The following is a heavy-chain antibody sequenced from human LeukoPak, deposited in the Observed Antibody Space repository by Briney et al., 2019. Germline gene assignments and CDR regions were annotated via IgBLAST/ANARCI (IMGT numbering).Heavy chain of an antibody. J-gene: IGHJ4*02. CDR2: ISRSGSTI. V-gene: IGHV3-48*03. CDR1: GFTFSSYE. Sequence: GGSLTLSCAASGFTFSSYEMNWVRQAPGKGLEWVSYISRSGSTIYYADSVKGRFTISRDNAKNSLYLQMNSLRAEDTAVYYCARDAPGTVTNDYLGQGTLVTVSS. CDR3: ARDAPGTVTNDY. D-gene: IGHD4-17*01.